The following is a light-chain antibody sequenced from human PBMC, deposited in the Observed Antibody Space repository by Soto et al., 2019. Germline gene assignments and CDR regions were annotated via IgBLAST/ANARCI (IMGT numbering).Light chain of an antibody. CDR1: QSISSW. CDR3: QQYNSYSPT. V-gene: IGKV1-5*03. Sequence: DIKMTQSPSTLSASVGDRVTITCRASQSISSWLAWYQQKPGKAPKLLIYKASSLQSGVPSRFSGSGSGTDFTLTISSLHPDDFATYYCQQYNSYSPTFGQGTKVDIK. CDR2: KAS. J-gene: IGKJ1*01.